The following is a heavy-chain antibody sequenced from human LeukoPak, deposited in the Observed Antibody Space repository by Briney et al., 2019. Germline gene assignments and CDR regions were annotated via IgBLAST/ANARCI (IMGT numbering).Heavy chain of an antibody. CDR3: ARGDYDFWSGYFHYMDV. D-gene: IGHD3-3*01. CDR2: INHSGST. CDR1: GGSFSGYY. Sequence: PSETLSLTCAVYGGSFSGYYWSWIRQPPGKGLEWIGEINHSGSTNYNPSLKSRVTISVDTSKNQFSLKLSSVTAADTAVYYCARGDYDFWSGYFHYMDVWGKGTTVTVSS. V-gene: IGHV4-34*01. J-gene: IGHJ6*03.